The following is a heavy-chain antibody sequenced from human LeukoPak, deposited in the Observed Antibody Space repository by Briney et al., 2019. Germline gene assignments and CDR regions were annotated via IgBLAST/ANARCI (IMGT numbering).Heavy chain of an antibody. Sequence: QPGGSLRLSCAASGFNFNDAAMTWVRQAPGKGLEWVSLIASSGRNTYYTDSERGRFTISRDNSKKTLSLQMNSLRAEDTAVYYCARPREYSGYVLDYWGQGTLVTVSS. V-gene: IGHV3-23*01. D-gene: IGHD5-12*01. CDR1: GFNFNDAA. J-gene: IGHJ4*02. CDR3: ARPREYSGYVLDY. CDR2: IASSGRNT.